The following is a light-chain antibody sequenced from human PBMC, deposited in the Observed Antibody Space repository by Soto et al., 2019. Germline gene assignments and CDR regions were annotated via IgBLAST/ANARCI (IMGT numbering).Light chain of an antibody. CDR2: DAS. V-gene: IGKV1-5*01. J-gene: IGKJ1*01. CDR1: QSINTW. CDR3: QQYNSYVT. Sequence: DIQMTQSPTTLSASVGDRVTITCRASQSINTWLAWYQQKSGKAPKLLIYDASSLESGVPPRFSGSGSGTEFNLTISSPQPDDFGTYYCQQYNSYVTFAQGTKVDIK.